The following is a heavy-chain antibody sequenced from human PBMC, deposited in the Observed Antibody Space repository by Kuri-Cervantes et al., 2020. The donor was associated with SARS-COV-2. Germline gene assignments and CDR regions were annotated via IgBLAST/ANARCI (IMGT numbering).Heavy chain of an antibody. CDR1: GFTFSTYA. CDR3: ARASGYDFWSGYNYYYYYMDV. D-gene: IGHD3-3*01. J-gene: IGHJ6*03. V-gene: IGHV3-23*01. CDR2: ISGSGSNT. Sequence: GGSLRLSCAASGFTFSTYAMSWVRQAPGKGLEWVSGISGSGSNTHYADSVKGRFTISRDNSKNTLDLQINSLRGEDTAVYYCARASGYDFWSGYNYYYYYMDVWGKGTTVTVSS.